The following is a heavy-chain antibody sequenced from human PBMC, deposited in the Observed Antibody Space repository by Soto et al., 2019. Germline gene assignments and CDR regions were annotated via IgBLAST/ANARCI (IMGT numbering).Heavy chain of an antibody. CDR2: ISYDGSNK. CDR1: GFTFSSYA. J-gene: IGHJ6*02. D-gene: IGHD3-16*01. V-gene: IGHV3-30-3*01. Sequence: GGSLRLSCAASGFTFSSYAMHWVRQAPGKGLEWVAVISYDGSNKYYADSVKGRFTISRDNSKNTLYLQMNSLRAEDTAVYYCARPPEWGYLLISGMGVWGQGTTVTVSS. CDR3: ARPPEWGYLLISGMGV.